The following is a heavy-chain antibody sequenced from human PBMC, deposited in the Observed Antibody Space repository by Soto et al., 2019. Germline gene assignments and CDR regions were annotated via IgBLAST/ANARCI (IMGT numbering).Heavy chain of an antibody. V-gene: IGHV6-1*01. D-gene: IGHD6-19*01. CDR2: TYYRSNWNF. J-gene: IGHJ4*02. Sequence: PSQTLSLTCAISWGSVSSNTATWNWVTPSPSRGLEWLGRTYYRSNWNFDYALSVKSRITINPDTSKNQFSLQLNSLTPEDTAVYYCAGELDIHHGLGYWGPGTSVTVSS. CDR3: AGELDIHHGLGY. CDR1: WGSVSSNTAT.